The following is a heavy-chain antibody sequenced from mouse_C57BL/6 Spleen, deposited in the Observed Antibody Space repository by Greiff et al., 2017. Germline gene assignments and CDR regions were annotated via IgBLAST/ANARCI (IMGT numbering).Heavy chain of an antibody. CDR1: GYTFTDYE. J-gene: IGHJ2*01. CDR3: TRRLLLYYVDY. CDR2: IDPETGGT. Sequence: QVQLQQSGAELVRPGASVTLSCKASGYTFTDYEMHWVKQTPVHGLEWIGAIDPETGGTAYNQKFKGKAILTADKSSSTAYMELRSLTSEDSAVYYCTRRLLLYYVDYWGQGTTLTVSS. V-gene: IGHV1-15*01. D-gene: IGHD2-10*01.